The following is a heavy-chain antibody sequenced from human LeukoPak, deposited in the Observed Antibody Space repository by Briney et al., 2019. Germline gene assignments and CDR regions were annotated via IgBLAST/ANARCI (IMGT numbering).Heavy chain of an antibody. Sequence: SETLSLTCTVSGGSISSSSYYWGWIRQPPGKGLEWIGSIYYSGSTYYNPSLKSRVTMSVDTSKNQFSLKLSSVTAADTAVYYCASRWAAAGTAYFDYWGQGTLVTVSS. J-gene: IGHJ4*02. CDR1: GGSISSSSYY. D-gene: IGHD6-13*01. CDR2: IYYSGST. V-gene: IGHV4-39*07. CDR3: ASRWAAAGTAYFDY.